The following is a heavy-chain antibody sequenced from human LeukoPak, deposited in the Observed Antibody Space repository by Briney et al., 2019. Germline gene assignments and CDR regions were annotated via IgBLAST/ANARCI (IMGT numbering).Heavy chain of an antibody. CDR1: GDSVSSNSAAA. CDR2: TYYMSKWYY. V-gene: IGHV6-1*01. D-gene: IGHD2-15*01. CDR3: ARGRMSAFDI. Sequence: SQTLSLTCAISGDSVSSNSAAAWNWIRQSPSRGLGWLGRTYYMSKWYYDYAASAKSRITINADTSKNQFSLQLSSVTPEDTAVYYCARGRMSAFDIWGQGTMVTVSS. J-gene: IGHJ3*02.